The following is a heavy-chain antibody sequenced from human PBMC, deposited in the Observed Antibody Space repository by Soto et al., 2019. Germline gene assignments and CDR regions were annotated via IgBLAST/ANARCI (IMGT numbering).Heavy chain of an antibody. D-gene: IGHD3-16*02. CDR2: IIPIFGTA. J-gene: IGHJ4*02. Sequence: QVQLVQPGAEVKKPGSSVKVSCKASGGTFSSYAISWVRQAPGQGLEWMGGIIPIFGTANYAQKFQGRVTVTADESTSTAYMELSSLRSEDTAVYYCARDRGYYDYVWGSYHYRSFDYWGQGTLVTVSS. CDR1: GGTFSSYA. V-gene: IGHV1-69*12. CDR3: ARDRGYYDYVWGSYHYRSFDY.